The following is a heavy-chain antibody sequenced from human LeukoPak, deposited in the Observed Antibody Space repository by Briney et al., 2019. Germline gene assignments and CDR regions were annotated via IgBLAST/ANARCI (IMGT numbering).Heavy chain of an antibody. CDR3: TRMTAGHDY. CDR1: GVSFDDYY. J-gene: IGHJ4*02. Sequence: SETLSLTCAVSGVSFDDYYWSWVRQTPGKGLEWIGEINHSGYTNDSPSLKSRVTLSIDTSRRQFSLNLRSVTVADTGIYYCTRMTAGHDYWGQGTLVTVSS. V-gene: IGHV4-34*01. CDR2: INHSGYT. D-gene: IGHD2-21*02.